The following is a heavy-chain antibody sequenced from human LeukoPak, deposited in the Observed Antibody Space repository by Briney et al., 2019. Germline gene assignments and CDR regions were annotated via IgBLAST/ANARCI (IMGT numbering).Heavy chain of an antibody. Sequence: PSETLSLTCAVYGGSFSGYYWSWIRQHPGKGLEWIGEINHSGSTNYNPSLKSRVTISVDTSKNQFSLKLSSVTAADAAVYYCATTYGDYASNYYYYYYMDVWGKGTTVTVSS. V-gene: IGHV4-34*01. CDR1: GGSFSGYY. CDR3: ATTYGDYASNYYYYYYMDV. CDR2: INHSGST. D-gene: IGHD4-17*01. J-gene: IGHJ6*03.